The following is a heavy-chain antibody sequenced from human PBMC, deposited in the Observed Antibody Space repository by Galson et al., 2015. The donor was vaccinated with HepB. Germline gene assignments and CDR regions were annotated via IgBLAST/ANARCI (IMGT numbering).Heavy chain of an antibody. CDR1: GYTFTSYA. J-gene: IGHJ6*03. D-gene: IGHD2-15*01. CDR3: ARYGWYCSGGSCARYYYYYYYMDV. Sequence: SVKVSCKASGYTFTSYAMHWVRQAPGQRLEWMGWISACNGNTNYAQKLQGRVTMTTDTSTSTAYMELRSLRSDDTAVYYCARYGWYCSGGSCARYYYYYYYMDVWGKGTTVTVSS. CDR2: ISACNGNT. V-gene: IGHV1-18*01.